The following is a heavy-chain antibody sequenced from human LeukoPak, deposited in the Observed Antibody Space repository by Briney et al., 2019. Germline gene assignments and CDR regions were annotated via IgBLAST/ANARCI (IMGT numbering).Heavy chain of an antibody. J-gene: IGHJ4*02. CDR3: ARARPSMWIDY. CDR1: GFTFSSYA. CDR2: ISYDGSDK. Sequence: PGGSLRLSRAASGFTFSSYAMYWVRQAPGKGLEWVAVISYDGSDKFYADSVKGRFTISRDSSKNTLYLQMNSLRPEDTAVYYCARARPSMWIDYWGQGTLVTVSS. V-gene: IGHV3-30*04. D-gene: IGHD5-12*01.